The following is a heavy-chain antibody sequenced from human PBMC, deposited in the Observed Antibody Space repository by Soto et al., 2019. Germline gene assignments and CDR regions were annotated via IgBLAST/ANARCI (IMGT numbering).Heavy chain of an antibody. V-gene: IGHV1-18*01. CDR3: AGDRGEYGMDV. D-gene: IGHD3-10*01. CDR2: ISAYNGNT. Sequence: QVQLVQSGAEVKKPGASVKVSCKASGYTFTSYGIRRVRQAPGQGLEWMGWISAYNGNTNYAQKLQGRVTTTTDTSTSTAYMELRSLRSDDTAVYYWAGDRGEYGMDVWGQGTTVTVSS. J-gene: IGHJ6*02. CDR1: GYTFTSYG.